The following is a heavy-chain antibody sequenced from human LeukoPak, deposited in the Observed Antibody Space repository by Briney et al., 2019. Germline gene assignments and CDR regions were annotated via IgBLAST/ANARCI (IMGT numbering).Heavy chain of an antibody. V-gene: IGHV1-8*03. D-gene: IGHD3-22*01. CDR2: MNPNSGNT. J-gene: IGHJ4*02. CDR1: GYTFTSYD. Sequence: ASVKVSCKASGYTFTSYDINWVRQATGQGLEWMGWMNPNSGNTGYAQKSQGRVTITRNTSISTAYMELSSLRSEDTAVYYCARDSTDYDSSGYYSPFDYWGQGTLVTVSS. CDR3: ARDSTDYDSSGYYSPFDY.